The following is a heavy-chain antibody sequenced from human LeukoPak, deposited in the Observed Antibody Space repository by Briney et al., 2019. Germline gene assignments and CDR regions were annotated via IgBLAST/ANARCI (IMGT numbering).Heavy chain of an antibody. V-gene: IGHV3-23*01. CDR1: GFTFSSYA. D-gene: IGHD6-6*01. Sequence: GGSLRLSCAASGFTFSSYAMSWVSQAPGKGLEWVSAISGSGGSTYYADSVKGRFTISRDNSKNTLYLQMNSLRAEDTAVYYCAKDRPLGGYYYYGMDVWGQGTTVTVSS. CDR3: AKDRPLGGYYYYGMDV. J-gene: IGHJ6*02. CDR2: ISGSGGST.